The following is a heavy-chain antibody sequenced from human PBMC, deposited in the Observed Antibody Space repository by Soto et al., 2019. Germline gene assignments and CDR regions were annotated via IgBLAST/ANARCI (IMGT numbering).Heavy chain of an antibody. J-gene: IGHJ6*02. Sequence: PSETLSLTCTVSGGSISIGDYYWSWIRQPPGKGLEGIGYIYYSGSTYYNPSLKSRVTISVDTSKNQFSLKLSSVTAADTAVYYCAREGYDILTGYPDYYYYGMDVWGQGTTVTVSS. CDR3: AREGYDILTGYPDYYYYGMDV. V-gene: IGHV4-30-4*01. CDR2: IYYSGST. D-gene: IGHD3-9*01. CDR1: GGSISIGDYY.